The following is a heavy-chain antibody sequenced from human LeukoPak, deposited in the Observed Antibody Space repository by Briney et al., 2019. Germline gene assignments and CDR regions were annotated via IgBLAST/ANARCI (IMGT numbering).Heavy chain of an antibody. Sequence: GGSLRLSCAASGFTFSSYAMSWVRQAPGKGLEWVSAISGSGGSTYYADSVKGRFTISRDNAKNSLYLQMNSLRAEDTAVYYCARDRRTYYYDSSGYYPDYFDYWGQGTLVTVSS. V-gene: IGHV3-23*01. CDR3: ARDRRTYYYDSSGYYPDYFDY. CDR1: GFTFSSYA. D-gene: IGHD3-22*01. J-gene: IGHJ4*02. CDR2: ISGSGGST.